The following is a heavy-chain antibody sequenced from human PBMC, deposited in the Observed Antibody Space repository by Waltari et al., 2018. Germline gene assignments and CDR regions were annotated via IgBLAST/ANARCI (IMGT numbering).Heavy chain of an antibody. J-gene: IGHJ4*02. CDR3: ARGSRGGLFFDY. CDR1: GFTVSSNY. V-gene: IGHV3-53*01. Sequence: EVQLVESGGGFIQSGGSLRLSCAASGFTVSSNYMSWVRQAPGKGMGWFSVIFSDGRTYYADSVKGRFTISRDNSKITLYLQINSLRAEDAAVYYCARGSRGGLFFDYWGQGTLVTVSS. CDR2: IFSDGRT.